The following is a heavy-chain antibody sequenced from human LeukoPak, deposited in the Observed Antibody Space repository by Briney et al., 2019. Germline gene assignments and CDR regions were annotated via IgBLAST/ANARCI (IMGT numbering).Heavy chain of an antibody. CDR1: GFTFSSYS. CDR3: ARTAWNYIGSGNYYAPDF. V-gene: IGHV3-48*01. Sequence: GGSLRLSCAASGFTFSSYSMNWVRQAPGKGLEWVSYISSSSSTIYYADSVKGRFTISRDNSKNTLYLQMNNLRVDDTAIYYCARTAWNYIGSGNYYAPDFWGQGTLVTVSS. D-gene: IGHD3-10*01. J-gene: IGHJ4*02. CDR2: ISSSSSTI.